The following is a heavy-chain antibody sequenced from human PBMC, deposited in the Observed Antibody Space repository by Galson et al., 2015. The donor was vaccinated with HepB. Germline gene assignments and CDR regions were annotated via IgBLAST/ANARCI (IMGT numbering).Heavy chain of an antibody. CDR1: GYSFTSYW. CDR3: ARHRVGYCSGGSFHDCDY. Sequence: QSGAEVKKPGESLKISCKGSGYSFTSYWIGWVRQMPGKGLEWMGIIYPGDSETRYSPSFQGQVTISADKSICTAYLQWSSLKASDTAMYYCARHRVGYCSGGSFHDCDYWGQGTLVTVSS. CDR2: IYPGDSET. V-gene: IGHV5-51*01. J-gene: IGHJ4*02. D-gene: IGHD2-15*01.